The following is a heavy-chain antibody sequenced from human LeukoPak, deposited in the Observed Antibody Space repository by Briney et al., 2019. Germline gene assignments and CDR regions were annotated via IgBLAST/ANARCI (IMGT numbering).Heavy chain of an antibody. CDR2: ISYDGSNK. CDR1: GFTFSSYG. J-gene: IGHJ6*02. Sequence: GGSLRLSCAASGFTFSSYGMHWVRQAPGKGLEWVAVISYDGSNKNYADSVKGRFTISRDNSKNTLYLQMNSLRAEDTAVYYCARQYSSYYYGMDVWGQGTTVTVSS. CDR3: ARQYSSYYYGMDV. D-gene: IGHD6-6*01. V-gene: IGHV3-30*03.